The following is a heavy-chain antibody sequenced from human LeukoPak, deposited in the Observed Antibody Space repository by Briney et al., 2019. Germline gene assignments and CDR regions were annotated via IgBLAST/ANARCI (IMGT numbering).Heavy chain of an antibody. CDR1: GFTFITYG. D-gene: IGHD2-15*01. J-gene: IGHJ4*02. V-gene: IGHV3-30*18. Sequence: GGSLRLSCAASGFTFITYGMHWVRQAPGKGLEWVAVISYDGSNKYYADSVKGRFTISRDNSKNTLHLQMNSLRAEGTAAYYCAKFAQRYCSGGSCHPFDYWGQGTLVTVSS. CDR2: ISYDGSNK. CDR3: AKFAQRYCSGGSCHPFDY.